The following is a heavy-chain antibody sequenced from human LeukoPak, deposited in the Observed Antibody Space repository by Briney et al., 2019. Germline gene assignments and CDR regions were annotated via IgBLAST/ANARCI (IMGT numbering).Heavy chain of an antibody. Sequence: GGSLRLSCAASGFTFSSYGMHWVRQAPGKGLEWVAVISYDGSNKYYADSVKGRFTISRDNSKNTLYLQMNSLRAEDTAVYHCAKVFRSGSWFFDIWGQGTMVTVSS. CDR1: GFTFSSYG. CDR3: AKVFRSGSWFFDI. V-gene: IGHV3-30*18. D-gene: IGHD3-10*01. J-gene: IGHJ3*02. CDR2: ISYDGSNK.